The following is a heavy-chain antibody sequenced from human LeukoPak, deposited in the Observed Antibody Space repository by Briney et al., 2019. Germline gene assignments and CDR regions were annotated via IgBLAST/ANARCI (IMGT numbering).Heavy chain of an antibody. CDR2: INHSGST. D-gene: IGHD3-16*02. V-gene: IGHV4-34*01. CDR3: ARVLQLGELSFRQINFDY. Sequence: PSETLSLTCAVYGGSFSGYYWSWIRQPPGKGLEWIGEINHSGSTNYNPSLKSRVTISVDTSKNQFPLKLSPVTAADTAVYYCARVLQLGELSFRQINFDYWGQGTLVTVSS. J-gene: IGHJ4*02. CDR1: GGSFSGYY.